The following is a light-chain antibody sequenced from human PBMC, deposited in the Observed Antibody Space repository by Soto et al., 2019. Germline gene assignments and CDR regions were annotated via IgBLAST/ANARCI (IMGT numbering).Light chain of an antibody. J-gene: IGKJ4*01. CDR3: QHYGSPLT. Sequence: EIVLTQSPGTLSLSPGERATLSCRASQSVSSGYLAWYQQKPGQAPRLLIYAASSRATGIPDTFSGGGSGTDFTLTISRLEPEDFAVYYCQHYGSPLTFGGGTKVEIK. CDR1: QSVSSGY. V-gene: IGKV3-20*01. CDR2: AAS.